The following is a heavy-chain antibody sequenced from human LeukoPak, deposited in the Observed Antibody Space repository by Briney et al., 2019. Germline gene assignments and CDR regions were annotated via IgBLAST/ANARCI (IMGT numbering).Heavy chain of an antibody. J-gene: IGHJ4*02. CDR2: IYYSGST. CDR3: ARLSIAGHRVDY. Sequence: SETLSLTCTVSGGSISSYYWSWIRQPPGKGLEWIGYIYYSGSTNYNPSLKSRVTISVDTSKNQFSLKLSSVTAADTAVYYCARLSIAGHRVDYWGQGTLVTVSS. CDR1: GGSISSYY. D-gene: IGHD6-6*01. V-gene: IGHV4-59*08.